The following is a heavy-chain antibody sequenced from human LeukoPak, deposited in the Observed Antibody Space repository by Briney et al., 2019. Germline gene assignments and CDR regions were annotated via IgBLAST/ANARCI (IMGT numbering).Heavy chain of an antibody. CDR1: GFTFSDYD. CDR2: IWYDGSNK. V-gene: IGHV3-33*01. D-gene: IGHD1-26*01. Sequence: GRSLRLSCAASGFTFSDYDMHWVRQPPGKGLEWVAIIWYDGSNKYYADSVKGRFTISRGNSKNTLFLQMNSLRAEDTAVYYCARDLGGNYHNYFDYWGQGTLVTVSS. J-gene: IGHJ4*02. CDR3: ARDLGGNYHNYFDY.